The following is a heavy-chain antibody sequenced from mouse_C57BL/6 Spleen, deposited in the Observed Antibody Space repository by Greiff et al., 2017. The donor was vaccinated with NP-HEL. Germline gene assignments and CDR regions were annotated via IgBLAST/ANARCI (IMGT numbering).Heavy chain of an antibody. CDR2: ISSGGSYT. V-gene: IGHV5-6*01. Sequence: DVQLVESGGDLVKPGGSLKLSCAASGFTFSSYGMSWVRQTPDKRLEWVATISSGGSYTYYPDSVKGRFTISRDNAKNTLYLQMSSLKSEDTAMYYCARHFLITTVVEGFAYWGQGTLVTVSA. CDR3: ARHFLITTVVEGFAY. CDR1: GFTFSSYG. D-gene: IGHD1-1*01. J-gene: IGHJ3*01.